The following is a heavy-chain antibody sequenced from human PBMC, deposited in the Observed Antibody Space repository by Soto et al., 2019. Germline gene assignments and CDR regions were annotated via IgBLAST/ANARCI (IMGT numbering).Heavy chain of an antibody. D-gene: IGHD5-12*01. V-gene: IGHV3-23*01. Sequence: QAGGSLRLSCAASGFKSVDDAMGWVRQAPGKELEGVAAISGTGARTFYDDSVKGRFTISRDNSRSTLYLQMNSLRAEDTAVYNCAKVDGNISERGYYFDSWGQGTVVTVSS. CDR1: GFKSVDDA. J-gene: IGHJ4*02. CDR3: AKVDGNISERGYYFDS. CDR2: ISGTGART.